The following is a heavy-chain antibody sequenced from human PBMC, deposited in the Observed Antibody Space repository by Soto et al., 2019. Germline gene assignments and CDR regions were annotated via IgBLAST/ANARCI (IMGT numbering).Heavy chain of an antibody. J-gene: IGHJ6*02. Sequence: NPGGSLRLSCAASGFTFSSYSMNWVRQAPGKGLEWVSSISSSSSYIYYADSVKGRFTISRDNAKNSLYLQMNSLRAEDTAVYYCARDPQVVRGSSYYYGMDVWGQGTTVTVS. CDR3: ARDPQVVRGSSYYYGMDV. CDR1: GFTFSSYS. D-gene: IGHD3-10*01. CDR2: ISSSSSYI. V-gene: IGHV3-21*01.